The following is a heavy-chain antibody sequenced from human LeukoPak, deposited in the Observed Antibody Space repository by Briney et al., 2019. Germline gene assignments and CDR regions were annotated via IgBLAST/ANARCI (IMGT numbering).Heavy chain of an antibody. J-gene: IGHJ4*02. D-gene: IGHD3-10*01. CDR3: ARTDEKRLAGSASYFRGRPINY. CDR1: GGSISSSSYY. V-gene: IGHV4-39*07. CDR2: IYYSGST. Sequence: SETLSLTCTVSGGSISSSSYYWGWIRQPPGKGLEWIGSIYYSGSTYYNPSLESRVTISIDTSKNQFSLKLTSVTAADTAVYYCARTDEKRLAGSASYFRGRPINYWGQGALVTVSS.